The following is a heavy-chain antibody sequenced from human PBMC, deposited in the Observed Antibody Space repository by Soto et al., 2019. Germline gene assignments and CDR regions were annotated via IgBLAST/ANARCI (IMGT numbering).Heavy chain of an antibody. J-gene: IGHJ5*02. CDR2: IYYSGST. CDR3: ARQGMMTNWFDP. Sequence: PSETLSLTCTVSGGSISSSSYYWGWIRQPPGKGLEWIGSIYYSGSTYYNPPLKSRVTISVDTSKNQFSLKLSSVTAADTAVYYCARQGMMTNWFDPWGQGTLVTVSS. CDR1: GGSISSSSYY. D-gene: IGHD3-16*01. V-gene: IGHV4-39*01.